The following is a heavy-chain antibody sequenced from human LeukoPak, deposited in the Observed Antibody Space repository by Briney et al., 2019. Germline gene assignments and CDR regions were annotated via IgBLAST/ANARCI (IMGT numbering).Heavy chain of an antibody. J-gene: IGHJ4*02. D-gene: IGHD3-10*01. CDR1: GGPFSGYY. CDR2: INHSGST. Sequence: SETLSLTCAVYGGPFSGYYWSWIRQPPGKGLEWIGEINHSGSTNYNPSLKSRVTISVDTSKNQFSLKLSSVTAADTAVYYCARVITMVRGVIIKLFDYWGQGTLVTVSS. CDR3: ARVITMVRGVIIKLFDY. V-gene: IGHV4-34*01.